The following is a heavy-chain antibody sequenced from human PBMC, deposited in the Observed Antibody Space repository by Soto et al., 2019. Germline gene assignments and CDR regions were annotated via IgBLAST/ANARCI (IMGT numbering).Heavy chain of an antibody. CDR1: GFTFSSYA. V-gene: IGHV3-23*01. Sequence: GGSLRLSCAASGFTFSSYAMSWVRQAPGKGLEWVSAISGSGGSTYYADSVKSRFTISRDNSKNTLYLQMNSLRAEDTAVYYCAKDSSGNYDILTGYFALDYWGQGTLVTVSS. CDR2: ISGSGGST. J-gene: IGHJ4*02. D-gene: IGHD3-9*01. CDR3: AKDSSGNYDILTGYFALDY.